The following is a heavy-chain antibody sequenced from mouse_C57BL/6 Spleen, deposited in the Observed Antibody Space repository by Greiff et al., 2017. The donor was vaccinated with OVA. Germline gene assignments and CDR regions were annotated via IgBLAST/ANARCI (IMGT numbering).Heavy chain of an antibody. J-gene: IGHJ1*03. Sequence: VQLQQSGPELVKPGASVKISCKASGYTFTDYYMNWVKQSHGKSLEWIGAINPNNGGTSYNQKFKGKATLTVDKSSSTAYMELRSLTSEDSAVYYCARGGGTRYVDVWGTGTTVTVSS. CDR1: GYTFTDYY. CDR2: INPNNGGT. V-gene: IGHV1-26*01. CDR3: ARGGGTRYVDV. D-gene: IGHD3-3*01.